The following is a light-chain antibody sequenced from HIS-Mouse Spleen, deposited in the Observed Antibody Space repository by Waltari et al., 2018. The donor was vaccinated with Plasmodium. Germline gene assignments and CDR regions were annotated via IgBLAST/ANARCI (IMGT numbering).Light chain of an antibody. Sequence: EIVLTQSPGTLSLSPGERATLSCRASQRVSSSYLAWYQQKPAQAPRLLIYGASSRATGIPDRFSGSVSGTDFTLTISRLEPEDFAVYYCQQYGSSLYTFGQGTKLEIK. CDR3: QQYGSSLYT. J-gene: IGKJ2*01. V-gene: IGKV3-20*01. CDR1: QRVSSSY. CDR2: GAS.